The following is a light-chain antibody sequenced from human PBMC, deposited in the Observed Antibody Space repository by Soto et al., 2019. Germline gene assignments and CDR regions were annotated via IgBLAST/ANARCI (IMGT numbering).Light chain of an antibody. Sequence: EIVMTQSPVTLSVSPGARSTLSCRASQSVSSNLAWYEQKPGQXPSXXIYGAFTRATGIPARFSGTGSGTEFTLTISSLQSEDCALYYCQQYNDWPLTFGQGTKVDIK. CDR1: QSVSSN. J-gene: IGKJ1*01. CDR3: QQYNDWPLT. CDR2: GAF. V-gene: IGKV3-15*01.